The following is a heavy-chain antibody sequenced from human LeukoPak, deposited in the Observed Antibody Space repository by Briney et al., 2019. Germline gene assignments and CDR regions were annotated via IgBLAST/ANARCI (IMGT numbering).Heavy chain of an antibody. CDR2: ISSSGSTI. CDR3: AKVYWVYSSGWFPGD. V-gene: IGHV3-11*04. CDR1: GFTFSDYY. D-gene: IGHD6-19*01. Sequence: GGSLRLSCAASGFTFSDYYMSWIRQAPGKGLEWVSYISSSGSTIYYADSVKGRFTTSRDNAKNSLYLQMNTLRAEDTAVYYCAKVYWVYSSGWFPGDWGQGTLVTVSS. J-gene: IGHJ4*02.